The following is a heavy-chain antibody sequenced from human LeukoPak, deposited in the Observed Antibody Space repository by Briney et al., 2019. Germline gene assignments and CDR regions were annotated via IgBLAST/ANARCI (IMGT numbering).Heavy chain of an antibody. CDR1: VFTFSSYA. Sequence: PGGSLRLSCAASVFTFSSYAMNWVRQAPGQGLEYVSVISANGDSTYYANSVKGRFTISRDNSKNTLYLQMGGLRGEDMAVYYCARRGSSGWYVDVWGKGTTVTVSS. D-gene: IGHD6-19*01. V-gene: IGHV3-64*01. J-gene: IGHJ6*03. CDR2: ISANGDST. CDR3: ARRGSSGWYVDV.